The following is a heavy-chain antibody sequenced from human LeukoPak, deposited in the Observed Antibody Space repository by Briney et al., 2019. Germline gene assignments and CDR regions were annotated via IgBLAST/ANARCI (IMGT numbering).Heavy chain of an antibody. V-gene: IGHV1-69*05. J-gene: IGHJ4*02. CDR1: GGTFSTYG. CDR3: ARGHRSGTVKYYFDY. CDR2: IIPSFGTA. Sequence: SVKVSCKASGGTFSTYGISWVRQAPGQGLEWMGGIIPSFGTANYAQKFQGRVTITTDESTSTAYMELSSLRSEDTAVYYCARGHRSGTVKYYFDYWGQGTLVTVSS. D-gene: IGHD3-10*01.